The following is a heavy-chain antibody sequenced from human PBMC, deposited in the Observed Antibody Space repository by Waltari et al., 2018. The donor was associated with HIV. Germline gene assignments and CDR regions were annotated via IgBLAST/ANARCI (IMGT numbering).Heavy chain of an antibody. CDR2: INHRGGGT. Sequence: QVQLVQSGAEVKEPGASVKVSCKSSGYSFAHYYMHWVRQAAGQGLGWMGVINHRGGGTSYAKKFQGRVTMTRDTSTSTFYMDLISLRAEDTALYYCARDSPAFSRGTEELDYWGQGTLVTVSS. CDR3: ARDSPAFSRGTEELDY. CDR1: GYSFAHYY. D-gene: IGHD2-2*01. V-gene: IGHV1-46*01. J-gene: IGHJ4*02.